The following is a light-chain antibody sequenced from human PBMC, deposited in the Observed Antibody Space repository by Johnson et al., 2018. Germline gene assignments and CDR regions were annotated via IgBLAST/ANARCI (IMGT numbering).Light chain of an antibody. J-gene: IGLJ1*01. Sequence: QSVLTQPPSVSAAPGQKVTISCSGSSSNIGNNYVSWYQQLPGTAPKLLIYENNKRPSGIPDRFSGSKSGTSATLGITGFQTGDEADYYRGTWDSSLSAGNVFGTGTKVTVL. V-gene: IGLV1-51*02. CDR2: ENN. CDR3: GTWDSSLSAGNV. CDR1: SSNIGNNY.